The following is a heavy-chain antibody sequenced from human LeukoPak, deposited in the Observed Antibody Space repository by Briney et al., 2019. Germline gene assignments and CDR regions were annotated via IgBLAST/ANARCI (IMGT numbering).Heavy chain of an antibody. CDR3: ARGPGYSGYDYDYYMDV. Sequence: GASVKVSCKASGYTFTGYYMHWVRQAPGQGLEWMGWINPNSGGTNYAQKFQGRVTMTRDTSISTAYMELSRLRSDDTAVYYCARGPGYSGYDYDYYMDVWGKGTTVTVSS. D-gene: IGHD5-12*01. J-gene: IGHJ6*03. CDR1: GYTFTGYY. V-gene: IGHV1-2*02. CDR2: INPNSGGT.